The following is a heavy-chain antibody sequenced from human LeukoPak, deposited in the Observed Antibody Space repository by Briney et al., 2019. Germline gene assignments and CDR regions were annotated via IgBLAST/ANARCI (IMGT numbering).Heavy chain of an antibody. V-gene: IGHV3-48*02. D-gene: IGHD2-15*01. J-gene: IGHJ4*02. CDR2: IMSGSGTV. CDR1: GFTVSGYS. Sequence: GGSLRLSCAVSGFTVSGYSMNWVRQAPGKGLEWISIIMSGSGTVIYADSVKGRFTISRDNAKNSLYLQMNSLTDEDTAVYYCVRGRYCSGGSCYFNFDYWGQGTLVTVSS. CDR3: VRGRYCSGGSCYFNFDY.